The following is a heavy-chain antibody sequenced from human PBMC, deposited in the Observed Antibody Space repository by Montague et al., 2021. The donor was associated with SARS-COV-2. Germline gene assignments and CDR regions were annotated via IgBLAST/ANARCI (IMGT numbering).Heavy chain of an antibody. J-gene: IGHJ4*02. CDR3: AKEEVPSDY. CDR2: ISIYGSNR. CDR1: GFSFSDSA. Sequence: SLRLSCAVSGFSFSDSAMSWVRQAPGKGLEWVSGISIYGSNRYYADSVKGRFTISRDNSKNTVYLQMNSLRAEDTATYYCAKEEVPSDYWGRGIQVTVSS. V-gene: IGHV3-23*01.